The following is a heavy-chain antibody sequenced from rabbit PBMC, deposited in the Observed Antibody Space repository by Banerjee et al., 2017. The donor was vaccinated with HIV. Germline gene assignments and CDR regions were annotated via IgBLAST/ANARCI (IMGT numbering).Heavy chain of an antibody. CDR3: ARDLAGVIGWNFDL. CDR1: GVSFSNNDW. V-gene: IGHV1S45*01. CDR2: IDAGYRGRT. J-gene: IGHJ4*01. D-gene: IGHD4-1*01. Sequence: QEQLEESGGDLVKPGGSLTLTCTASGVSFSNNDWICWVRQAPGKGLEWIACIDAGYRGRTYYASWAKGRFTISKTSSTTVTLQMTSLTAADTATYFCARDLAGVIGWNFDLWGPGTLVTVS.